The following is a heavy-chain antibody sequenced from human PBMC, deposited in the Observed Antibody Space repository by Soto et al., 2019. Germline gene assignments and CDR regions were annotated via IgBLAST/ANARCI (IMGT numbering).Heavy chain of an antibody. J-gene: IGHJ6*02. Sequence: SVKVSCKASGGTFSSYAISWVRQAPGQGLEWMGGIIPIFGTANYAQKFQGRVTITADKSTGTAYVELSSLRSEDTAVYYCARWRVVVAATGSYYYGMDVWGQGTTVTVS. D-gene: IGHD2-15*01. CDR3: ARWRVVVAATGSYYYGMDV. CDR2: IIPIFGTA. CDR1: GGTFSSYA. V-gene: IGHV1-69*06.